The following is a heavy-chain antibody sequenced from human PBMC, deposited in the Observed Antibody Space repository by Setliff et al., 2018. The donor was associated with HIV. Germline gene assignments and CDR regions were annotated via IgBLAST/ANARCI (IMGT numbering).Heavy chain of an antibody. D-gene: IGHD3-3*01. J-gene: IGHJ4*02. Sequence: VASVKVSCKASGYTFTSYIHWVRQAPGQGLEWMGRINPNSGGTHYAQKFQGRVTMTGDTSVSTAYMELSGLGLDDTAVYYCARDFLNYDFYRAFDSWGQGTLVTVSS. V-gene: IGHV1-2*06. CDR2: INPNSGGT. CDR3: ARDFLNYDFYRAFDS. CDR1: GYTFTSY.